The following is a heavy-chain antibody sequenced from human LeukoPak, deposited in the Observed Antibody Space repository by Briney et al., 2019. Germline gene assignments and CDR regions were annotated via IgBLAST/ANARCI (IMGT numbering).Heavy chain of an antibody. CDR3: ARWRGQQSEFDL. CDR2: IWYDGSNK. D-gene: IGHD3-3*01. V-gene: IGHV3-33*01. CDR1: GFTFSSYG. J-gene: IGHJ4*02. Sequence: GGSLRLSCAASGFTFSSYGMHWVRRAPGKGLEWVAVIWYDGSNKYYADSVKGRFTISRDNSKNTLYLQMNSLRAEDTAIYYCARWRGQQSEFDLWGQGTLATISS.